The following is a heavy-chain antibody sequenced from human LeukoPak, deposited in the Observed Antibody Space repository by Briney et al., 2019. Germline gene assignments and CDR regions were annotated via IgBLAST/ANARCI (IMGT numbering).Heavy chain of an antibody. D-gene: IGHD5-12*01. CDR3: ARQYSGYLRNWFDP. Sequence: SETLSLTCTVSGYSISSGYYWGCIRQPPGKGLEWIGSIYHSGTAYYNPSLKSRVTISVDTSKNQFSLKLSSVTAADTAVYYCARQYSGYLRNWFDPWGQGTLVTVSS. J-gene: IGHJ5*02. V-gene: IGHV4-38-2*02. CDR2: IYHSGTA. CDR1: GYSISSGYY.